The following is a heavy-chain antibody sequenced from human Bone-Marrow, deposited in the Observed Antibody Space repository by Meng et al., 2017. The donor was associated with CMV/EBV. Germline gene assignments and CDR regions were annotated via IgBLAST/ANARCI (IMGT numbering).Heavy chain of an antibody. CDR2: IIPIFGTA. D-gene: IGHD1-26*01. Sequence: SVKVSCKASGGTFSSYAISWVRQAPGQGLEWMGGIIPIFGTANYAQKFQGRVTITTDESTSTAYMELSSLRSEDTAVYYCARGRSGSYYGGHDFDYWGQGTLVPVSS. CDR3: ARGRSGSYYGGHDFDY. J-gene: IGHJ4*02. CDR1: GGTFSSYA. V-gene: IGHV1-69*05.